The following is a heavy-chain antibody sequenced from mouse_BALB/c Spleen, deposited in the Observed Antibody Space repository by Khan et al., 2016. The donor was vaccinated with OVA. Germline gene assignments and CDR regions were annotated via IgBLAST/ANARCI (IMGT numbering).Heavy chain of an antibody. CDR1: GFSLTSYG. CDR3: APCGSSRSGDWYIDG. Sequence: QVQLKQSGPGLGASSQSLFIICTVSGFSLTSYGVSWARQPSGKGLEWRGVIWGDGSTNYHSALKSRLTISKDNSNSQVFSRLNSLQPDDTATYDGAPCGSSRSGDWYIDGWGAGTTVTVS. D-gene: IGHD1-1*01. CDR2: IWGDGST. J-gene: IGHJ1*01. V-gene: IGHV2-3*01.